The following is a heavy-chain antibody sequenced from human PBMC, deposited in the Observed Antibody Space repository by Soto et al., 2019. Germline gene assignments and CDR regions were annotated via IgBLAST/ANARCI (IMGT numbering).Heavy chain of an antibody. CDR1: GLTFSSYA. CDR3: AKDPRWNPRGYYYYYMDV. V-gene: IGHV3-23*01. J-gene: IGHJ6*03. Sequence: PGGSLRLSCAASGLTFSSYAMSWVRQAPGKGLEWVSAISGSGGSTYYADSVKGRFTISRDNSKNTLYLQMNSLRAEDTAVYYCAKDPRWNPRGYYYYYMDVWGKGTTVTVSS. D-gene: IGHD1-1*01. CDR2: ISGSGGST.